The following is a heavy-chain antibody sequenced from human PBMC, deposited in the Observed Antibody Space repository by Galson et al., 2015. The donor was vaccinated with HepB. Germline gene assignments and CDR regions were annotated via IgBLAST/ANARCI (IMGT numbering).Heavy chain of an antibody. Sequence: SLRLSCAASGFTFSSYGMHWVRQAPGKGLEWVAVIWYDGSNKYYADSVEGRFTISRDNSKNTLYLQMNSLRAEDTAVYYCARRRLGSDAFDIWGQGTMVTVSS. J-gene: IGHJ3*02. CDR2: IWYDGSNK. CDR3: ARRRLGSDAFDI. V-gene: IGHV3-33*08. D-gene: IGHD6-19*01. CDR1: GFTFSSYG.